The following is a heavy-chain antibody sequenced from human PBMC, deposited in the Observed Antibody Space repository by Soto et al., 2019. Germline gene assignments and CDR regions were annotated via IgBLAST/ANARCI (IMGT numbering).Heavy chain of an antibody. D-gene: IGHD1-1*01. CDR2: ISYDGRKD. V-gene: IGHV3-30*18. J-gene: IGHJ1*01. CDR3: AKGSASEGDSERFQY. Sequence: QVQLVESGGGVVQPGGSLRLSCTASGFTFSYYAIHWVRQAPGKGLEWVAGISYDGRKDYYSDSVKGRFTVSRDNYKNTLYLQINSLRGEDTAVYFCAKGSASEGDSERFQYWGQGTLVTVSS. CDR1: GFTFSYYA.